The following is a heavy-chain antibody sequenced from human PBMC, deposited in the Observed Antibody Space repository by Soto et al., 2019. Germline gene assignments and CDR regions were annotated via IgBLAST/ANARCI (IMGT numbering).Heavy chain of an antibody. CDR3: AKDAGILRYFDWLLYFDY. D-gene: IGHD3-9*01. Sequence: PGGSLRLSCAASGFTFSSYGMHWVRQAPGKGLEWVAVISYDGSNKYYADSVKGRFTISRDNSKNTLYLQMNSLRAEDTAVYYCAKDAGILRYFDWLLYFDYWGQGTLVTVSS. CDR1: GFTFSSYG. CDR2: ISYDGSNK. V-gene: IGHV3-30*18. J-gene: IGHJ4*02.